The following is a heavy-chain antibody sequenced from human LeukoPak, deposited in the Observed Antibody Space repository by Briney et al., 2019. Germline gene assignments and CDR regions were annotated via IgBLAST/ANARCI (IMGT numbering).Heavy chain of an antibody. CDR2: ISSSSYI. Sequence: GGSLRLSCAASGFTFSSYSMNWVRQAPGKGLEWVSSISSSSYIYYADSVKGRFTISRDNAKNSLYLQMNSLRAEDTGVYYCARDPPDYWGQGILVTVSS. V-gene: IGHV3-21*01. J-gene: IGHJ4*02. CDR3: ARDPPDY. CDR1: GFTFSSYS.